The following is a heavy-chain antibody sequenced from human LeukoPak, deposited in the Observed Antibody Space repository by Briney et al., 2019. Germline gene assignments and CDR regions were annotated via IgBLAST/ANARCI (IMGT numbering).Heavy chain of an antibody. CDR3: AKDLAVAGTASGY. Sequence: PGGSLRLSCAASGFTFSSYAMSWVRQAPGKGLEWISSINSGGSTYYADSVKGRFTISRDNSENTLYLQMNSLRADDTAVYYCAKDLAVAGTASGYWGQGTLVTVSS. CDR2: INSGGST. CDR1: GFTFSSYA. D-gene: IGHD6-19*01. J-gene: IGHJ4*02. V-gene: IGHV3-23*01.